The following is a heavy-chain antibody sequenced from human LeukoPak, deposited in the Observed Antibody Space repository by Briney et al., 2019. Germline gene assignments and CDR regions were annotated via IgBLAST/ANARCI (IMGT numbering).Heavy chain of an antibody. CDR1: GGSISSGSYY. V-gene: IGHV4-61*02. D-gene: IGHD1-26*01. Sequence: KSSETLSLTCTVSGGSISSGSYYWSWIRQPAGKGLEWIGRIYTSGSTNYNPSLKSRVTISVDTSKNQFSLKLSSVTAADTAVYYCARGPTGGSYSRSYYFDYWGQGTLVTVSS. CDR3: ARGPTGGSYSRSYYFDY. J-gene: IGHJ4*02. CDR2: IYTSGST.